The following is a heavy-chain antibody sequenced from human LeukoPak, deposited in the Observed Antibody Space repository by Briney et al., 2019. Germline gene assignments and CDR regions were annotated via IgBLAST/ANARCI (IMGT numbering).Heavy chain of an antibody. Sequence: ASVRVSCKASGYTFTGYYMHWVRQAPGQGHEWMGWINPNSGGTNYAQKFQGRVTMTRDTSISTAYMELSRLRSDDTAVYYCARDGYSSSWYSFSRWSPFDYWGQGTLVTVSS. V-gene: IGHV1-2*02. J-gene: IGHJ4*02. CDR3: ARDGYSSSWYSFSRWSPFDY. CDR1: GYTFTGYY. D-gene: IGHD6-13*01. CDR2: INPNSGGT.